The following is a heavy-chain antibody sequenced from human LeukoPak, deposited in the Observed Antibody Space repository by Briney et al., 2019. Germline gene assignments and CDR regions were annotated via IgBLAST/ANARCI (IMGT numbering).Heavy chain of an antibody. V-gene: IGHV3-11*01. D-gene: IGHD6-19*01. J-gene: IGHJ4*02. CDR2: ISSSGSTI. CDR1: GFTFSDYY. Sequence: PGGSLRLSCAASGFTFSDYYMSWIRQAPGEGLEWASYISSSGSTIYYADSVKGRFTISRDNAKNSLYLQMNSLRAEDTAVYYCARASRAIKAVAWGSYWGQGTLVTVSS. CDR3: ARASRAIKAVAWGSY.